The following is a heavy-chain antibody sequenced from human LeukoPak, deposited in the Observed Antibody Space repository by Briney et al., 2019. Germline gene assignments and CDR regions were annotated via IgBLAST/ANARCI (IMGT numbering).Heavy chain of an antibody. CDR1: GGSISSGGYY. CDR3: ARELPAAMPGWFDP. J-gene: IGHJ5*02. CDR2: IYYSGST. D-gene: IGHD2-2*01. Sequence: SETLSLTCTVSGGSISSGGYYWRWIRQHRGRGLEWIEYIYYSGSTYYNPSLKSRVTISVDTSKNQFSLKLSSVTAADTAVYYCARELPAAMPGWFDPWGQGTLVTVSS. V-gene: IGHV4-31*03.